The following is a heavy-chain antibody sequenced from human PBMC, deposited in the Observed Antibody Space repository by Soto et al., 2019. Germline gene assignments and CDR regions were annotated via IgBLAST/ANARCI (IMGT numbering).Heavy chain of an antibody. D-gene: IGHD3-9*01. CDR2: INPSGGST. CDR1: GYTFTSYY. V-gene: IGHV1-46*01. J-gene: IGHJ4*02. CDR3: ARGWTNSRYFDWLLD. Sequence: ASVKVSCKASGYTFTSYYMHWVRQAPGQGLEWMGIINPSGGSTSYAQKFQGRVTMTRDTSTSTVYMELSSLRSEDTAMYYCARGWTNSRYFDWLLDWGQGTLVTVSS.